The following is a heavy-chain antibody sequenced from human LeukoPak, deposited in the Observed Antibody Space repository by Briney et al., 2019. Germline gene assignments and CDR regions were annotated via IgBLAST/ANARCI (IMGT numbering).Heavy chain of an antibody. CDR2: ISSSGSTI. V-gene: IGHV3-11*01. CDR3: GAGRSAVVLDY. D-gene: IGHD2-2*01. J-gene: IGHJ4*02. Sequence: GGTLRLSCAVSGFTFSDYYMSWIRQAPGKGLEWVSYISSSGSTIYYADSVKGRFTISRDNAKNSLYLQINSLRAEDTAVYYCGAGRSAVVLDYWGQGTLVTVSS. CDR1: GFTFSDYY.